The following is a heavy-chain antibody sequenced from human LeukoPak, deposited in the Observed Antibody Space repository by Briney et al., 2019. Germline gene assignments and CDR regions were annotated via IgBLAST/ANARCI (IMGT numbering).Heavy chain of an antibody. CDR3: ARHLGYCSSTSCYSWFGP. V-gene: IGHV4-59*01. J-gene: IGHJ5*02. CDR1: GSSITNYY. Sequence: PSETLSLTCTVSGSSITNYYWSWIRQPPGKGLEWIGYIYYSGNTNYNPSLKSRVTISVDTSKNQFSLNLSSVTAADTAVYYCARHLGYCSSTSCYSWFGPWGQGTLVTVSS. CDR2: IYYSGNT. D-gene: IGHD2-2*01.